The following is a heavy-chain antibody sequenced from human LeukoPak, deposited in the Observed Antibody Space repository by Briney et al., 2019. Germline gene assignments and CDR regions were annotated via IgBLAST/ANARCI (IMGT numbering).Heavy chain of an antibody. J-gene: IGHJ4*02. V-gene: IGHV1-69*05. CDR3: ARSGYSYGYIHFDY. CDR1: GGTFSSYA. CDR2: IIPIFGTA. D-gene: IGHD5-18*01. Sequence: SVRVSCKASGGTFSSYAISWVRQAPGQGLEWMGGIIPIFGTANYAQKFQGRVTITTDESTSTAYMELSSLRSEDTAVYYCARSGYSYGYIHFDYWGQGTLVTVSS.